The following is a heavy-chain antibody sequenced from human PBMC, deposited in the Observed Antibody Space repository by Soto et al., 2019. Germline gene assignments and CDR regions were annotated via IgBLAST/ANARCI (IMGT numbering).Heavy chain of an antibody. Sequence: SETLSLTCTVSAASFSKYYWTWIRQPPGKGLEWIGYVYFNGNTNYNPSLKRRVSISIDTSKNQISLALNSVTAADTAVYYCASVTFGGVVLAHWGQGTLVTV. V-gene: IGHV4-59*01. D-gene: IGHD3-16*01. CDR3: ASVTFGGVVLAH. J-gene: IGHJ4*02. CDR1: AASFSKYY. CDR2: VYFNGNT.